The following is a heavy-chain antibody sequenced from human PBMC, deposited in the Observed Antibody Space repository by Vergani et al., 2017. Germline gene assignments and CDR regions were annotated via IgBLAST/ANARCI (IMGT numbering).Heavy chain of an antibody. J-gene: IGHJ4*02. CDR3: AKRPMTTVTTDDY. V-gene: IGHV3-23*01. D-gene: IGHD4-17*01. CDR2: ISSDGGST. Sequence: EVQLLESGGGLVQPGGSLRLFCAASGFTFSIYAMTWVRQAPGKGLEWVSTISSDGGSTYYADSVKGRFTISRDNSKNTLYLQMNSLRAEDTAVYYFAKRPMTTVTTDDYWGQGTLVTVSS. CDR1: GFTFSIYA.